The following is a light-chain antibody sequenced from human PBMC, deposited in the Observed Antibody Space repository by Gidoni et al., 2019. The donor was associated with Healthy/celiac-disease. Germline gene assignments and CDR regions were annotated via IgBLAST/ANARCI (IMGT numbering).Light chain of an antibody. CDR1: QSVSSSY. J-gene: IGKJ1*01. CDR3: QQYGSSLWT. Sequence: ESVLTQSPGTLSLSPGERATLSCRASQSVSSSYLAWYQQKPGQAPRLLIYGASRRATGIPDRFSGSGSGTDFTLTISRLEPEDFAVYYCQQYGSSLWTFGQGTKVEIK. CDR2: GAS. V-gene: IGKV3-20*01.